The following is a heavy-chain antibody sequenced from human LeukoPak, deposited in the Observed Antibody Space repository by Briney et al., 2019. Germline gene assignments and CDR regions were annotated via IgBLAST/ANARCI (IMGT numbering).Heavy chain of an antibody. CDR3: ARSEFSGWYRRYVDY. CDR1: GGSISSSSYY. D-gene: IGHD6-19*01. CDR2: IYYSGST. Sequence: SETLSLTCTVSGGSISSSSYYWGWIRQPPGKGLEWFGGIYYSGSTYYNPSVNSRVTISVDTSKNQFSLKLSSVTAADTAVYYCARSEFSGWYRRYVDYWGQGTLVTVSS. J-gene: IGHJ4*02. V-gene: IGHV4-39*01.